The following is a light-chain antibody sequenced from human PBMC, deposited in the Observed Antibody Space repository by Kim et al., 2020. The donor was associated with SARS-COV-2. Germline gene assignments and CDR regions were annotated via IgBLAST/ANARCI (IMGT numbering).Light chain of an antibody. CDR3: NSYTKSATLV. CDR2: EVN. V-gene: IGLV2-14*01. CDR1: SSDVGAYNY. Sequence: QSASVSGSPGQSITISCTGTSSDVGAYNYVSWYQHHPGKAPKLMIYEVNNRPSGVSNRFSGSKSGNTASLTISGLQAEDEADYYCNSYTKSATLVFGGGTKVTVL. J-gene: IGLJ3*02.